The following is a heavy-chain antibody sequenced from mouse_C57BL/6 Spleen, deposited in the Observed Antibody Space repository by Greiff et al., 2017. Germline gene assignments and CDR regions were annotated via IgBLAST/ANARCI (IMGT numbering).Heavy chain of an antibody. V-gene: IGHV5-9*01. CDR2: ISGGGGNT. CDR3: ARRGLGRGAMDY. Sequence: DVMLVESGGGLVKPGGSLKLSCAASGFTFSSYTMSWVRQTPEKRLEWVATISGGGGNTYYPDSVKGRFTISRDNAKNTLYLQMSSLRSEDTALYYCARRGLGRGAMDYWGQGTSVTVSS. J-gene: IGHJ4*01. CDR1: GFTFSSYT. D-gene: IGHD4-1*01.